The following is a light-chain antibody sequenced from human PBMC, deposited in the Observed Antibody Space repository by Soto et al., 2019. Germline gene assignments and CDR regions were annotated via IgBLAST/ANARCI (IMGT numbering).Light chain of an antibody. CDR1: QGISSY. Sequence: AIRMTQSPYSLSESTGDRATITCRPSQGISSYLAWYQQKPGKAPKLLIYAASTLQSGVPSRFSGSGSGTDFTLTISCLQSEDFATYYCQQYYSFPRTFGQGTKVDIK. CDR2: AAS. J-gene: IGKJ1*01. V-gene: IGKV1-8*01. CDR3: QQYYSFPRT.